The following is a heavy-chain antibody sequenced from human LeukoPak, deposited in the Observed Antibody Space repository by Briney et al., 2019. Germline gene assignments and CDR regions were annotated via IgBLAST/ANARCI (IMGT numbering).Heavy chain of an antibody. CDR1: GFSVSTSGVG. CDR3: ARSVSVGSTLGYFDY. D-gene: IGHD1-26*01. CDR2: IYSNDDK. J-gene: IGHJ4*02. V-gene: IGHV2-5*01. Sequence: VSGPTLVKPTRTLTLTCTFSGFSVSTSGVGVGWIRQPPGKALEWLALIYSNDDKRYSPSLKTRLTITKDTSKNQVVLTMTNMDPVDTATYSCARSVSVGSTLGYFDYWGQGTLVTVSS.